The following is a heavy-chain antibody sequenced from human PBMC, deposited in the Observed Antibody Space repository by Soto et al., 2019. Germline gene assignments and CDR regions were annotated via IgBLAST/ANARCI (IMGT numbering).Heavy chain of an antibody. V-gene: IGHV4-30-4*01. CDR1: GGSIGSGDYY. CDR2: IYYSGST. CDR3: ARSKEGVVAS. J-gene: IGHJ5*02. D-gene: IGHD3-3*01. Sequence: QVQLQESGPGLVKPSQTLSLTCTVSGGSIGSGDYYWSWIRQPPGKGLEWIGYIYYSGSTYYNPSLKSRVNVSVDTSKNHLSLKLSSVTAADTAVYYCARSKEGVVASWGQGTLVTVSS.